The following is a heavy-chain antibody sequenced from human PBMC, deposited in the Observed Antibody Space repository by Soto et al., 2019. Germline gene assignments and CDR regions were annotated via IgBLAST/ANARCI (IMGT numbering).Heavy chain of an antibody. CDR1: GGTFSSYA. CDR3: ASGRGIAAARSDY. Sequence: ASVKVSCKDSGGTFSSYAISWVRQAPGQGLEWMVGIIPIFGTSNYGQKFQGRVTITSDESTSTAYMERSSLRSEETAVYYCASGRGIAAARSDYWGQGTLLTVSS. CDR2: IIPIFGTS. J-gene: IGHJ4*02. D-gene: IGHD6-13*01. V-gene: IGHV1-69*13.